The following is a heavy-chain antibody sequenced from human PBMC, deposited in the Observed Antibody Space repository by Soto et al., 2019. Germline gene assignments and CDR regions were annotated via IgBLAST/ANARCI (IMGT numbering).Heavy chain of an antibody. Sequence: EVQLLESGGGLVQPGGSLRLSCAASGFTFSSYAMSWVRQAPGKGLEWVSAISGSGGSTYYADSVKGRFTISRDNSKNTLYLQMNSLRAEDTAVYYCAKHIVVVVAATALDFDYWGQGPLVTVSS. J-gene: IGHJ4*02. CDR3: AKHIVVVVAATALDFDY. V-gene: IGHV3-23*01. CDR2: ISGSGGST. CDR1: GFTFSSYA. D-gene: IGHD2-15*01.